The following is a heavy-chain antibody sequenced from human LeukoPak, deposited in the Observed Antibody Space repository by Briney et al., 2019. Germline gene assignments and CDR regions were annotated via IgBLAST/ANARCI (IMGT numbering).Heavy chain of an antibody. CDR2: IDPSDSST. CDR1: GYTLTNSY. V-gene: IGHV1-46*01. J-gene: IGHJ5*02. CDR3: ARDRGENWFDP. Sequence: ASVKVSCKASGYTLTNSYMHWVRQAPGQGLEWMGMIDPSDSSTNYAQKFRGRVTMTGDTSTSTVYMELSSLRSEDTAVYYCARDRGENWFDPWGQGTLVTVSS.